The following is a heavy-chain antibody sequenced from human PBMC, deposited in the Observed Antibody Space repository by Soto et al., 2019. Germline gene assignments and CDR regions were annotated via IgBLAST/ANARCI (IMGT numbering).Heavy chain of an antibody. D-gene: IGHD5-12*01. J-gene: IGHJ5*02. CDR2: IIPIFGTA. CDR3: AVGSVDIVPTGLKPFDP. Sequence: QVQLVQSGAEVKKPGSSVKVSCKASGGTFSNYAISWVRQAPGQGLEWMGGIIPIFGTANYAQKFQGRVTITAVDTTSTAYMELSSLRSEDTAIYYCAVGSVDIVPTGLKPFDPWGQGTLVTVSS. V-gene: IGHV1-69*12. CDR1: GGTFSNYA.